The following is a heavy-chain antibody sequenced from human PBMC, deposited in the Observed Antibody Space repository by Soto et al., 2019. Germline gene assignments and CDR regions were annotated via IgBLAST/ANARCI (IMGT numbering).Heavy chain of an antibody. D-gene: IGHD1-26*01. CDR3: ARDYASRIGGSGNGFDY. V-gene: IGHV4-61*01. Sequence: QVQLQESGPGLVKPSETLSLTCTVSGGSVSSGSYYWSWIRQPPGKGLEWIGYIYYSGSTNYNPSLKSGVTISVDTSKNQFSLKLSSVTAADTAVYYCARDYASRIGGSGNGFDYWGQGTLVTVSS. J-gene: IGHJ4*02. CDR2: IYYSGST. CDR1: GGSVSSGSYY.